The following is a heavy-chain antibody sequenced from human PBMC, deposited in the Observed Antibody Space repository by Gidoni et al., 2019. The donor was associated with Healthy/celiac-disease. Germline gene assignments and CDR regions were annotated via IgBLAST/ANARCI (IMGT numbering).Heavy chain of an antibody. CDR1: GYTFTTYW. D-gene: IGHD6-13*01. J-gene: IGHJ4*02. Sequence: EVQLVQSGAEVKKPGESLKISCTASGYTFTTYWIGWARQMPGKGLEWMGIIYTGGSGSDVRYRPSFQGQVTISADKSISTAYLQWSSLEASDTAMYYCARFGSSTSWSFDYWGQGTLVTVSS. CDR3: ARFGSSTSWSFDY. V-gene: IGHV5-51*01. CDR2: IYTGGSGSDV.